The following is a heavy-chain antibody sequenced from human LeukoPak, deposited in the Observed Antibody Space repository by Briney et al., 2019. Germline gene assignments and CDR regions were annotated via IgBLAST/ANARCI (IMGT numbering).Heavy chain of an antibody. D-gene: IGHD2-2*01. CDR3: ARSLVVPAAINSAFDY. Sequence: SETLSLTCTVSGGSISSGSYYWSWIRQPAGKGLEWIGRIYTSGSTNYDPSLKSRVTISVDTPKNQFSLKLSSVTAADTAVYYCARSLVVPAAINSAFDYWGQGTLVTVSS. CDR2: IYTSGST. CDR1: GGSISSGSYY. V-gene: IGHV4-61*02. J-gene: IGHJ4*02.